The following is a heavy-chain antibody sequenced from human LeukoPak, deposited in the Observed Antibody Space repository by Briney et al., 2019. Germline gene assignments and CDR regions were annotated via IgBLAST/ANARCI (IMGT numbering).Heavy chain of an antibody. V-gene: IGHV1-2*02. CDR1: GATFTGYY. J-gene: IGHJ6*02. CDR2: INANSGGT. D-gene: IGHD5-12*01. CDR3: ATYSGYAYYYYGMDV. Sequence: ASVKLSCKASGATFTGYYMHWMRQAPGQGLEWVGWINANSGGTNYAQKFQGRVIMTRDTSISTAYMELSRLRSDDTAVYYCATYSGYAYYYYGMDVWGQGSTVTVSS.